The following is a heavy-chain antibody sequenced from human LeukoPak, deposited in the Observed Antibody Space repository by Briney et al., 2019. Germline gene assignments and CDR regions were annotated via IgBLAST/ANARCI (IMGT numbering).Heavy chain of an antibody. CDR2: INHSGST. Sequence: PSETLSLTCAVYGGSFSGYYWSWIRQPPGKGLEWIGEINHSGSTNYNPSLKSRVTISVDTSKNQFSLKLSSVTAADTAVYYCASGSYYRFDYWGQGTLVTVSS. V-gene: IGHV4-34*01. CDR1: GGSFSGYY. D-gene: IGHD1-26*01. J-gene: IGHJ4*02. CDR3: ASGSYYRFDY.